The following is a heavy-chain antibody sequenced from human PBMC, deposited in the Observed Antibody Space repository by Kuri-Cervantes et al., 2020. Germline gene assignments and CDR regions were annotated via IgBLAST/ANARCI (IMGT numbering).Heavy chain of an antibody. V-gene: IGHV3-43D*03. CDR1: GFTFDDYA. CDR3: AKDKGSRGYDSIDY. D-gene: IGHD5-12*01. Sequence: GGSLRLSCAASGFTFDDYAMHWVRQAPGKGLEWVSLIGWDGGSTYYADSVKGRFTISRDNSKNSLYLQMNSLRAEDTALYYCAKDKGSRGYDSIDYWGRGTLVTVSS. J-gene: IGHJ4*02. CDR2: IGWDGGST.